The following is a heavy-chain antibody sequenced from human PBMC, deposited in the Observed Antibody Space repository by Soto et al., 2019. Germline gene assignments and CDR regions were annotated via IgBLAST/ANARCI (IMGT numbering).Heavy chain of an antibody. CDR3: ARVSRGSRGWFDP. CDR2: INHSGST. Sequence: QVQLQQWGAGLLKPSETLSLTCAVYGGSFSGYYWSWIRQPPGKGLEWIGEINHSGSTNYNPSLKSRVTISVDTSKNQFSRKLSSVTAADTAVYYCARVSRGSRGWFDPWGQGTLVTVSS. V-gene: IGHV4-34*01. CDR1: GGSFSGYY. J-gene: IGHJ5*02. D-gene: IGHD3-16*01.